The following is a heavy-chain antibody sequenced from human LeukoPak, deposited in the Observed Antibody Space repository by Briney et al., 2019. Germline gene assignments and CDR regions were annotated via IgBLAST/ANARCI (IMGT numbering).Heavy chain of an antibody. D-gene: IGHD5-12*01. CDR2: ISGSGGST. CDR3: AKDGGVDIVATIPYYFDY. V-gene: IGHV3-23*01. Sequence: GGSLRLSCAASGFTVSSSYMTWVRQAPGKGLEWVSAISGSGGSTYYADSVKGRFTISRDNSKNTLYLQMNSLRAEDTAVYYCAKDGGVDIVATIPYYFDYWGQGTLVTVSS. CDR1: GFTVSSSY. J-gene: IGHJ4*02.